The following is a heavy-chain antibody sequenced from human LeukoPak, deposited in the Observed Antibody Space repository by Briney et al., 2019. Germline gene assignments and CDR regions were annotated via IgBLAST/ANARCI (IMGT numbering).Heavy chain of an antibody. Sequence: AAVKVSCKASGYTFTSYDINWGRQATGQGLEWMGWMNLKSGNTGHAQKFQGRVTMTRDTSISTAYMELSSLTSDDTAVYYCARAYGDLDYWGQGTLVTVSS. CDR2: MNLKSGNT. V-gene: IGHV1-8*01. D-gene: IGHD4-17*01. J-gene: IGHJ4*02. CDR1: GYTFTSYD. CDR3: ARAYGDLDY.